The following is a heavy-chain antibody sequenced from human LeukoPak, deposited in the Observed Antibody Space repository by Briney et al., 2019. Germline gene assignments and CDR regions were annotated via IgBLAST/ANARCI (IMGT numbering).Heavy chain of an antibody. Sequence: GGSLRLSCAASGFTFSGSAMHWVRQGSGKGLEWVGRIRSKAKSYATAYAASVKGRFTIYRDDSKNTAYLQMNSLKTEDTAVYYCTRLAPPSDIVVVPAATYLYGMDVWGQGTTVTVSS. CDR3: TRLAPPSDIVVVPAATYLYGMDV. D-gene: IGHD2-2*01. CDR2: IRSKAKSYAT. V-gene: IGHV3-73*01. J-gene: IGHJ6*02. CDR1: GFTFSGSA.